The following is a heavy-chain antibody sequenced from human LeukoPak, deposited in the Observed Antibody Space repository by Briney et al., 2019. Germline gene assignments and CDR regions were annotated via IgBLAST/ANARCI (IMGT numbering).Heavy chain of an antibody. CDR3: AGSIAVAGKGDY. CDR2: INHSGST. D-gene: IGHD6-19*01. V-gene: IGHV4-34*01. Sequence: SETLSLTCAVYGGSFSGYYWSWIRQPPGKGLEWIGEINHSGSTNYNPSLKSRVTISVDTPKNQFSLKLSSVTAADTAVYYCAGSIAVAGKGDYWGQGTLVTVSS. J-gene: IGHJ4*02. CDR1: GGSFSGYY.